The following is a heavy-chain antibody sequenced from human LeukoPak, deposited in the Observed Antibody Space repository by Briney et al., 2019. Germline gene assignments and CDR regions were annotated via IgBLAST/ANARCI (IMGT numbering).Heavy chain of an antibody. CDR3: ARERYSSGWYGKYYIDY. CDR1: GYTFTGYY. V-gene: IGHV1-2*02. CDR2: INPNSGGT. J-gene: IGHJ4*02. D-gene: IGHD6-19*01. Sequence: GASVKVSCKASGYTFTGYYMHWVRQAPGQGLEWMGWINPNSGGTNYAQKFQGRVTMTRDTSISTAYMELSRLRSDDTAVYYCARERYSSGWYGKYYIDYWGQGTLVTVSS.